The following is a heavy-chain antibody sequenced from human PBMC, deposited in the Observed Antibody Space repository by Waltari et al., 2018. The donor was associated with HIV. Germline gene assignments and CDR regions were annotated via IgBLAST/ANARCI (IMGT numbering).Heavy chain of an antibody. CDR3: ARETWKTTVTTRNWFDP. D-gene: IGHD4-17*01. V-gene: IGHV4-30-4*08. CDR1: GGSISSGDYY. Sequence: QVQLQESGPGLVKPSQTLSLTCTVSGGSISSGDYYWSWIRQPPGKGLEWIGYIYYRGSTDDNPTLKSRVTISVDRSKNQFSLKLSSVTAADTAVYYCARETWKTTVTTRNWFDPWGQGTLVTVSS. CDR2: IYYRGST. J-gene: IGHJ5*02.